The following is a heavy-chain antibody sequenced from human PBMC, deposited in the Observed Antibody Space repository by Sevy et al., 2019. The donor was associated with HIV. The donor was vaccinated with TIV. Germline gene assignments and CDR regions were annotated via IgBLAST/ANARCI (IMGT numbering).Heavy chain of an antibody. Sequence: GGSLRLSCAASGFTFSSYWMSWVRQAPGKGLEWVANIKQDGSEKYYVDSVKGRFTISRDNAKNSLYLQMNSLRAEDTAVYYCARDIYIIDAKATIFGVVMVGYYYGMDVWGQGTTVTVSS. CDR2: IKQDGSEK. J-gene: IGHJ6*02. CDR1: GFTFSSYW. CDR3: ARDIYIIDAKATIFGVVMVGYYYGMDV. V-gene: IGHV3-7*03. D-gene: IGHD3-3*01.